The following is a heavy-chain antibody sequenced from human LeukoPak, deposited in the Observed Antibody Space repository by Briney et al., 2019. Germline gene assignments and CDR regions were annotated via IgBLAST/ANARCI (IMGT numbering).Heavy chain of an antibody. J-gene: IGHJ5*02. V-gene: IGHV4-34*01. CDR1: SGSFSGYY. CDR2: ITHSGST. Sequence: SETLSLTCAVYSGSFSGYYWIWIRQPPGKALVWIREITHSGSTNHHPSLKSRVTISGDTTKNQFSLKLSAVTAADTAVYYGARRKGIAAQHAPRRVRFNWFDPWGQGTLVTVSS. D-gene: IGHD6-6*01. CDR3: ARRKGIAAQHAPRRVRFNWFDP.